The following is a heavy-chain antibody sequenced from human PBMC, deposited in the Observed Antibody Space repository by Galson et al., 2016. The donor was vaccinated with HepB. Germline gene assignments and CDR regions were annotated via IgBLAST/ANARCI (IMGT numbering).Heavy chain of an antibody. J-gene: IGHJ4*02. CDR3: ARRTGLRGGGCFDY. V-gene: IGHV3-23*01. CDR1: GFTFSSFA. Sequence: SLRLSCAASGFTFSSFALGWVRQAPGKGLEWVSATSVSGSNMFYADSVKGRFTISRDNSKTTVYLQMNSLRAEDTAVYYCARRTGLRGGGCFDYWGLGTPVTVSS. CDR2: TSVSGSNM. D-gene: IGHD3-16*01.